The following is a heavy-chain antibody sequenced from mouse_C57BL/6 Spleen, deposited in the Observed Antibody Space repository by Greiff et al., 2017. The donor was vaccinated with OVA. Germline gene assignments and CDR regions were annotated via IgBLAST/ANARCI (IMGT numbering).Heavy chain of an antibody. CDR2: ISSGGDYI. Sequence: EVQVVESEEGLVKPGGSLKLSCAASGFTFSSYAMSWVRQTPEKRLEWVAYISSGGDYIYYADTVKGRFTISRDNARNTLFLQMSSLKSDDTAMYYCTREDDYAMDDWGQGTSVTVSS. J-gene: IGHJ4*01. V-gene: IGHV5-9-1*02. CDR1: GFTFSSYA. CDR3: TREDDYAMDD.